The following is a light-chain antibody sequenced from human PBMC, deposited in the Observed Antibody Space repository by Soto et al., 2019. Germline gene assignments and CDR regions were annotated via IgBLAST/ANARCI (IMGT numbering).Light chain of an antibody. CDR1: RSDIGSYNY. CDR3: ATWDDDLSAAV. Sequence: QSALTQPASVSGSPGQSITISCSGTRSDIGSYNYVAWYQQFPGKTPKILIYGVSNRPSGVSSRFSGSKSGNTASLTISGLQAEDEADYYCATWDDDLSAAVFGGGTQLTVL. CDR2: GVS. V-gene: IGLV2-14*01. J-gene: IGLJ7*01.